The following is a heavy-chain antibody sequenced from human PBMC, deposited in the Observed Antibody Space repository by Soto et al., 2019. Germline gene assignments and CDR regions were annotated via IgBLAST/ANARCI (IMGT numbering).Heavy chain of an antibody. CDR1: GTSVSSGSFY. CDR3: ARGPFFRFDY. D-gene: IGHD3-3*01. J-gene: IGHJ4*02. CDR2: IYYSGRT. Sequence: PSETLSLTCDVSGTSVSSGSFYFHWIRQAPGKGLEWIGYIYYSGRTNYNPSLRSRVTISVDTSKNQFSLKLNSVTAADTAVYYCARGPFFRFDYWGQGTLVTVSS. V-gene: IGHV4-61*01.